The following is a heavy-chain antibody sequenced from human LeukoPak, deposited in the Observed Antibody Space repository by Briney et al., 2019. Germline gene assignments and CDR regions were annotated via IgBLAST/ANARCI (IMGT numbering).Heavy chain of an antibody. D-gene: IGHD3-22*01. CDR3: ARHPDSSGYYYPYDDY. Sequence: SETLSLTCAVYGGSFSGYYWSWIRQPPGKGLEWIGEINHSGSTNYNPSLKSRVTISVDTSKNQFSLKLSSVTAADTAVYYCARHPDSSGYYYPYDDYWGQGTLVTVSS. CDR1: GGSFSGYY. CDR2: INHSGST. V-gene: IGHV4-34*01. J-gene: IGHJ4*02.